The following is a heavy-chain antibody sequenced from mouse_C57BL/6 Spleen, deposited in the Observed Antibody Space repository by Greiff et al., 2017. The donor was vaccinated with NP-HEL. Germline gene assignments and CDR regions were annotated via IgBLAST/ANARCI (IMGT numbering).Heavy chain of an antibody. CDR2: ISYDGSN. V-gene: IGHV3-6*01. CDR1: GYSITSGYY. Sequence: ESGPGLVKPSQSLSLTCSVTGYSITSGYYWNWIRQFPGNKLEWMGYISYDGSNNYNPSLKNRISITRDTSKNQFFLKLNSVTTEDTATYYCARDIYDYDMDAMDYWGQGTSVTVSS. J-gene: IGHJ4*01. CDR3: ARDIYDYDMDAMDY. D-gene: IGHD2-4*01.